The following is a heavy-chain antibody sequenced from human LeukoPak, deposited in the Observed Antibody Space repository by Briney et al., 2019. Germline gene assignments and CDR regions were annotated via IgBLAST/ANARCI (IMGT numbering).Heavy chain of an antibody. V-gene: IGHV3-23*01. CDR2: ISGSGGST. CDR1: GFTFSSYA. D-gene: IGHD3-3*01. J-gene: IGHJ3*02. Sequence: GESLRLSCAASGFTFSSYAMSWVRQAPGKGLEWVSAISGSGGSTYYADSVKGRFTISRDNSKNTLYLQMNSLRAEDTAVYYCAKAYYDFWSPDPFDIWGQGTMVTVSS. CDR3: AKAYYDFWSPDPFDI.